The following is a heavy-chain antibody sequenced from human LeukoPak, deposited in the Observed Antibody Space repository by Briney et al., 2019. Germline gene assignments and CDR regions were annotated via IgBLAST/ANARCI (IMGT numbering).Heavy chain of an antibody. J-gene: IGHJ4*02. Sequence: PSEILSPTCTVSGASVNSDVYSWAWIRQSPGRGLQWIGNVSYIDDTYYTPSLRSRAAISVDTSRNQFSLSLSSVTAADTAVYYCSSYDLWSGYKSLDSWGQGILVTVSS. D-gene: IGHD3-3*01. CDR1: GASVNSDVYS. CDR2: VSYIDDT. CDR3: SSYDLWSGYKSLDS. V-gene: IGHV4-39*01.